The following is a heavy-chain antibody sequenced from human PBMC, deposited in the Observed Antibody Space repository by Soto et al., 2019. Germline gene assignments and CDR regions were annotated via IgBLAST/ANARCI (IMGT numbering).Heavy chain of an antibody. CDR3: ARRSFRFLEWPENTGLDV. D-gene: IGHD3-3*01. V-gene: IGHV1-8*01. CDR1: GYTFTSYD. J-gene: IGHJ6*02. Sequence: QVQLVQSGAEVKKPGASVKVSCKASGYTFTSYDINWVRQATGQGLEWMGWMNPNRGNTGYAQTFQGRVTMTRNTSICTAYMKRSSQRSELTAGYYCARRSFRFLEWPENTGLDVWGQGTTVTVSS. CDR2: MNPNRGNT.